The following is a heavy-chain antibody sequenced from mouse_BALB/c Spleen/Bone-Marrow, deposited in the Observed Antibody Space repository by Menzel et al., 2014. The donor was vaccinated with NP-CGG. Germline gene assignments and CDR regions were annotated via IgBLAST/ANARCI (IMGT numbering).Heavy chain of an antibody. CDR1: GFNIKDTY. V-gene: IGHV14-3*02. CDR3: AVYDYEGFAY. Sequence: EVQLQQSGAELVKPGASVQLSCTASGFNIKDTYMHWVKQRPEQGLERIGRIDPANGNTKYDPKFQGKATITADTSSNTAYLQLSSLTSEDTAVYYCAVYDYEGFAYWGQGTLVTVSA. CDR2: IDPANGNT. J-gene: IGHJ3*01. D-gene: IGHD2-4*01.